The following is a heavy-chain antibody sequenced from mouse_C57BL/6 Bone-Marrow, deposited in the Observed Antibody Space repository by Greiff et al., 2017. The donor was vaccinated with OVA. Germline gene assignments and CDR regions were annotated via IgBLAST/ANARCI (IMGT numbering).Heavy chain of an antibody. CDR1: GFNIKDDY. D-gene: IGHD1-1*01. CDR2: IDPESGDT. Sequence: VHVKQSGAELVRPGASVTLSCTASGFNIKDDYMHWVQQRPEQGLEWIGWIDPESGDTEYASMFHGKATITADTSSNTAYLQHSILTSEDTAVDYCTARPLYGGSLAYWGQGTMVTVSA. CDR3: TARPLYGGSLAY. J-gene: IGHJ3*01. V-gene: IGHV14-4*01.